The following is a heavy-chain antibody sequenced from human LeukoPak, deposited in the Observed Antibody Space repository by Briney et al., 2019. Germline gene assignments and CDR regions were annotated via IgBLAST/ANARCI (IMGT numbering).Heavy chain of an antibody. V-gene: IGHV4-61*02. D-gene: IGHD3-22*01. Sequence: SETLSLTCTVSGASISRGSYYWSWIRQPAGKGLEWIVRIYTTGSTNYHPSLKIRVTMSVDTSKNQFSLKLSYVTAADTAVYYCARDRYYYDSSGYYYFDYWGQGTLVTVSS. J-gene: IGHJ4*02. CDR2: IYTTGST. CDR1: GASISRGSYY. CDR3: ARDRYYYDSSGYYYFDY.